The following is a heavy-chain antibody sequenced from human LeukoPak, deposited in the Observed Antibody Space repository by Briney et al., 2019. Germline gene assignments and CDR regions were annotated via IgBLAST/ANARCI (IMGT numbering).Heavy chain of an antibody. CDR3: ARLWPQLYYMDV. D-gene: IGHD1-1*01. Sequence: GGSLRLSCAASGFTFSSYSMNWVRQAPGKGLEWVSVITGGGYSTYYAGSVKGRFTISRDNSRNTLSLQMNSLRAEDTAVCYCARLWPQLYYMDVWGKGTTVTVSS. J-gene: IGHJ6*03. CDR1: GFTFSSYS. V-gene: IGHV3-23*01. CDR2: ITGGGYST.